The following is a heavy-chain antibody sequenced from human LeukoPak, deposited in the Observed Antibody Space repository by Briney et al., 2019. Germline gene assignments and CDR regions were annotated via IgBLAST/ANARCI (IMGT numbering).Heavy chain of an antibody. Sequence: GGSLRLSCAASGFTFSSYAMSWVRQAPGKGLEWVSAISGSGGSTYYADSVKGRFTISRDNSKNTLYLQMNSLRAEDTAVYYCAKYPLYDSSGYYGYYFDYWGQGTLVTVSS. J-gene: IGHJ4*02. CDR3: AKYPLYDSSGYYGYYFDY. D-gene: IGHD3-22*01. V-gene: IGHV3-23*01. CDR1: GFTFSSYA. CDR2: ISGSGGST.